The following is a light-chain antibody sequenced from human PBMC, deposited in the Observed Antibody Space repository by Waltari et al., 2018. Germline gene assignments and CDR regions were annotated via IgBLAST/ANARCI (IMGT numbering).Light chain of an antibody. CDR3: QQYYNTQWT. J-gene: IGKJ1*01. CDR1: QSVLSNNQNY. CDR2: WAS. Sequence: DFVMTQSPDSLAVSLGERATINCRSSQSVLSNNQNYLAWYQQKPGQPPKLLIYWASTRASGVPDRFGGSGSGTDFTLTISSLQAEDVAVYYCQQYYNTQWTFGQGTKVEAK. V-gene: IGKV4-1*01.